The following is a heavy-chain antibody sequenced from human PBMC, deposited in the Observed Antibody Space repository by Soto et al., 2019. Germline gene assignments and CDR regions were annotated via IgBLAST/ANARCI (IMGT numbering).Heavy chain of an antibody. CDR3: ARAADSSGWYSQYFQH. Sequence: SQTLSLPCAMSVDSVSSNSAAWNWIRPSPSRGLEWLGRTYYRSKWYNDYAVSVKSRITINPDTSKNQFSLQLNSVTPEDTAVYYCARAADSSGWYSQYFQHWGQGTLVTVSS. CDR2: TYYRSKWYN. CDR1: VDSVSSNSAA. V-gene: IGHV6-1*01. D-gene: IGHD6-19*01. J-gene: IGHJ1*01.